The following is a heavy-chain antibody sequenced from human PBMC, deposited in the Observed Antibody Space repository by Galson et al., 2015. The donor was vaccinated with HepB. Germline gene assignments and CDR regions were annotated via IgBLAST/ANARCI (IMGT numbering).Heavy chain of an antibody. CDR1: GFTFSSYA. V-gene: IGHV3-23*01. CDR3: AKDQFTIFGVVIIFPYYYGLDV. D-gene: IGHD3-3*01. J-gene: IGHJ6*02. CDR2: ISGSGGST. Sequence: SLRLSCAASGFTFSSYAMSWVRQAPGKGLEWVSAISGSGGSTYYADSVKGRFTISRDNSKNTLYLQMNSLRAEDTAVYYCAKDQFTIFGVVIIFPYYYGLDVWGQGPRSPSP.